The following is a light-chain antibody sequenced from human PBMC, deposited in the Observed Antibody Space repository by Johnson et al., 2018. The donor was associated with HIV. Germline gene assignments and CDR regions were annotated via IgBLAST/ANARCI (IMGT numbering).Light chain of an antibody. CDR1: SSNIENYF. CDR3: GTWDNSLSIGYV. J-gene: IGLJ1*01. V-gene: IGLV1-51*02. Sequence: PVLTQPPSVSAAPGQRVNISCSGHSSNIENYFVSWYQQLPGAAPRLLIYEDYKRPSGIPDRFSGSKSGTSATLGITGLQAGDEADYYCGTWDNSLSIGYVFGTGTKVTVL. CDR2: EDY.